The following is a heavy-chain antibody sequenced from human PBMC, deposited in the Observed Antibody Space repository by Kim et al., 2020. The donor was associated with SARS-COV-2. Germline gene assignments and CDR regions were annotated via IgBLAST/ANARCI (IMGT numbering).Heavy chain of an antibody. J-gene: IGHJ6*02. D-gene: IGHD1-26*01. CDR2: DTDT. Sequence: DTDTRYSPSFQGQVTMSADRSTSTAYLQWSSLKASDTAMYFCARSGNGLDVWGQGTTVTTSS. V-gene: IGHV5-51*01. CDR3: ARSGNGLDV.